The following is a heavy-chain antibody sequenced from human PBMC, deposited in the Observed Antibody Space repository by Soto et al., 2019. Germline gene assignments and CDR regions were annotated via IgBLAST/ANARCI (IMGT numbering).Heavy chain of an antibody. CDR1: GYTFTSYG. J-gene: IGHJ3*02. V-gene: IGHV1-18*01. D-gene: IGHD3-22*01. Sequence: ASVKVSCKASGYTFTSYGISWVRQAPGQGLEWMGWISAYNGNTNYAQKLQGRVTMTTDTSTSTAYMELRSLRSDDTAVYYCARDLATMIVVVTIDDFDIWGQGTMVTVSS. CDR3: ARDLATMIVVVTIDDFDI. CDR2: ISAYNGNT.